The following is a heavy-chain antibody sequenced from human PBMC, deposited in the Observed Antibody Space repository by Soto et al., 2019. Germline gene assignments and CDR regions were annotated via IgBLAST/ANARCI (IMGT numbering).Heavy chain of an antibody. D-gene: IGHD2-8*01. V-gene: IGHV1-69*13. CDR1: GGTFSSYA. CDR2: IIPIFGTA. J-gene: IGHJ4*02. Sequence: ASVKVSCKASGGTFSSYAISWVRQAPGQGLEWMGGIIPIFGTANYAQKFQGRVTITADESTSTAYMELSSLRSEDTAVYYCARDLGYCTNGVCYSFDYWGQGTLVTVSS. CDR3: ARDLGYCTNGVCYSFDY.